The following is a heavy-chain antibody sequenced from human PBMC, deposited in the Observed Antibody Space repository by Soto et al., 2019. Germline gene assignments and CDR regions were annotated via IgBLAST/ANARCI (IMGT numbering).Heavy chain of an antibody. CDR3: ASGPTRPARDYGMDV. CDR1: GYTFTGYY. V-gene: IGHV1-2*04. J-gene: IGHJ6*02. CDR2: INPNSGGT. Sequence: ASVKVSCKASGYTFTGYYMHWVRQAPGQGLEWMGWINPNSGGTNYAQKFQGWVTMTRDTSISTAYMELSRLRSDDTAVYYCASGPTRPARDYGMDVWGQGTTVTVSS.